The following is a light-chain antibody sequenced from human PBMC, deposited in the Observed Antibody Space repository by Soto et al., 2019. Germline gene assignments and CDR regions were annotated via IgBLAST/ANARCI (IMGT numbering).Light chain of an antibody. J-gene: IGLJ1*01. CDR3: TSYTSSSTLDV. Sequence: QSALTQPASVSGSPGQSITISCTGTSSDVGGYNYVSWYQQHPGKAPKLMIYEVSNRPLGVSNRFSGSKSGNTASLTISGHQAEDEADYYCTSYTSSSTLDVFGTGTKVTVL. CDR1: SSDVGGYNY. CDR2: EVS. V-gene: IGLV2-14*01.